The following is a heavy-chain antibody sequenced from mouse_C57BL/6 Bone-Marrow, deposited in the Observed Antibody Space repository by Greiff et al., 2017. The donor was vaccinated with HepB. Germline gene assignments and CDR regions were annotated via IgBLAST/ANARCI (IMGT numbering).Heavy chain of an antibody. CDR1: GFTFSDYG. CDR3: ARTGGGSSHWYFDV. CDR2: ISSGSSTI. D-gene: IGHD1-1*01. J-gene: IGHJ1*03. V-gene: IGHV5-17*01. Sequence: DVMLVESGGGLVKPGGSLKLSCAASGFTFSDYGMHWVRQAPEKGLEWVAYISSGSSTIYYADTVKGRFTISRDNAKNTLFLQMTSLRSEDTAMYYCARTGGGSSHWYFDVWGTGTTVTVSS.